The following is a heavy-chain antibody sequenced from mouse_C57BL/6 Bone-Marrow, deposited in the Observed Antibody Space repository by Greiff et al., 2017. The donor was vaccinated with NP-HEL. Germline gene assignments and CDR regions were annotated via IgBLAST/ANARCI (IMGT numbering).Heavy chain of an antibody. V-gene: IGHV1-52*01. D-gene: IGHD2-5*01. J-gene: IGHJ3*01. CDR1: GYTFTSYW. CDR3: ARKSNYEVWFAY. CDR2: IDPSDSET. Sequence: VQLQQPGAELVRPGSSVKLSCKASGYTFTSYWMHWVKQRPIQGLEWIGNIDPSDSETHYNQKFKDKATLTVDKSSSTAYMQLSSLTSEDFAGYYCARKSNYEVWFAYWGQGTLVTVSA.